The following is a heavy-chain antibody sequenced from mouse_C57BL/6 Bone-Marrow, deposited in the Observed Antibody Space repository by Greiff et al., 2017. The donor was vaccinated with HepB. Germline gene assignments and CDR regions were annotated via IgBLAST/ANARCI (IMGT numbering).Heavy chain of an antibody. J-gene: IGHJ1*03. Sequence: QVQLQQPGAELVRPGSSVKLSCKASGYTFTSYWMHWVKQRPIQGLEWIGNIDPPDSETHYNQKFKDKATLTVDKSSSTAYMQLSSLTSEDSAVYYCARWGTTVDWYFDVWGTGTTVTVSS. CDR3: ARWGTTVDWYFDV. V-gene: IGHV1-52*01. CDR2: IDPPDSET. D-gene: IGHD1-1*01. CDR1: GYTFTSYW.